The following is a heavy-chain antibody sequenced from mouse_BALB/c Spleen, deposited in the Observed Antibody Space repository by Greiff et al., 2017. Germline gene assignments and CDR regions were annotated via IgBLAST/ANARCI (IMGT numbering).Heavy chain of an antibody. CDR1: GDSITSGY. CDR3: ARKDYRYDYYAMDY. CDR2: ISYSGST. V-gene: IGHV3-8*02. D-gene: IGHD2-14*01. Sequence: EVQLQESGPSLVKPSQTLSLTCSVTGDSITSGYWNWIRKFPGNKLEYMGYISYSGSTYYNPSLKSRISITRDTSKNQYYLQLNSVTTEDTATYYCARKDYRYDYYAMDYWGQGTSVTVSS. J-gene: IGHJ4*01.